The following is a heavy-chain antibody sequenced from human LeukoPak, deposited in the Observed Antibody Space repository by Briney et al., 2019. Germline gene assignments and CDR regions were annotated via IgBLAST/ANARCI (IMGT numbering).Heavy chain of an antibody. V-gene: IGHV3-23*01. CDR3: AKGSLPDIVVVPAAIQYYFDY. CDR2: ISGSGGST. D-gene: IGHD2-2*01. Sequence: PGGSLRLSCAASGFTFSSYSMNWVRQAPGKGLEWVSAISGSGGSTYYADSVKGRFTISRDNSKNTLYLQMNSLRAEDTAVYYCAKGSLPDIVVVPAAIQYYFDYWGQGTLVTVSS. J-gene: IGHJ4*02. CDR1: GFTFSSYS.